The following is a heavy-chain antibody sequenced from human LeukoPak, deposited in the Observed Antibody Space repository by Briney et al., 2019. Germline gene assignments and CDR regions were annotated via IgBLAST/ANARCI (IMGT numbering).Heavy chain of an antibody. CDR2: ISSSSSTI. J-gene: IGHJ4*02. CDR3: ARGRLGGHDY. Sequence: GGSLRLSCAASGFTFSSYSMSWVRQAPGKGLEWVSYISSSSSTIYYTDSVKGRFTISRDNAKNSLYLQMNSLRAEDTAVYYCARGRLGGHDYWGQGTLVTVSS. CDR1: GFTFSSYS. V-gene: IGHV3-48*01. D-gene: IGHD1-26*01.